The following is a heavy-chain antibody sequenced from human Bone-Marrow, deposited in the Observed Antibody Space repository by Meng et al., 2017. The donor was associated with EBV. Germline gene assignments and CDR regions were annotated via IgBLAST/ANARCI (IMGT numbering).Heavy chain of an antibody. V-gene: IGHV3-11*04. D-gene: IGHD2-8*01. Sequence: QVQLVESGGXLVKPGVSXRISCAASGFTFSDYYMSWIRQAPGKGLEWVSYISSSGSTIYYADSVKGRFTISRDNAKNSLYLQMNSLRDEETAVYDGANNGVPSHGDYWGQGTLVTVSS. CDR2: ISSSGSTI. CDR1: GFTFSDYY. CDR3: ANNGVPSHGDY. J-gene: IGHJ4*02.